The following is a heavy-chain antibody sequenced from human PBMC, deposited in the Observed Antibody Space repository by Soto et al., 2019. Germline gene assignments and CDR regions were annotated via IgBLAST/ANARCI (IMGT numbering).Heavy chain of an antibody. CDR3: ARDTVVVAATDYYYGMDV. CDR2: IYYSGST. J-gene: IGHJ6*02. D-gene: IGHD2-15*01. CDR1: GGSISSGY. V-gene: IGHV4-59*12. Sequence: PSETLSLTCIVSGGSISSGYWIWIRQPPGKGLEWIGYIYYSGSTYYNPSLKSRVTISVDTSKNQFSLKLSSVTAADTAVYYCARDTVVVAATDYYYGMDVWGQGTTVTVSS.